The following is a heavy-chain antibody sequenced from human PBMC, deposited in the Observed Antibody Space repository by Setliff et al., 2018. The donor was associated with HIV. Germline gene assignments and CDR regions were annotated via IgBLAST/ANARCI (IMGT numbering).Heavy chain of an antibody. J-gene: IGHJ4*02. V-gene: IGHV1-46*01. CDR3: ARDNIIWSKDY. CDR2: ITPSDSYT. D-gene: IGHD3-10*01. CDR1: GYTFTGYY. Sequence: ASVKVSCKASGYTFTGYYMHWVRQAPGQGLEWMGIITPSDSYTVYAQKFQGRVTMTRDTSTSTVYMELSSLRSDDTAVYYCARDNIIWSKDYWGQGTLVTVSS.